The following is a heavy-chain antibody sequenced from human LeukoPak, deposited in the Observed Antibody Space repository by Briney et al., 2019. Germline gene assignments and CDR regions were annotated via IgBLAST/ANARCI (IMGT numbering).Heavy chain of an antibody. CDR3: ARVYDFWSGYPPGY. Sequence: ASVKVSCKASGYTFTGYYMHWVRQAPGQGLEWMGWINPNSGGTNYAQKFQGRVTMTRDTSISTAYMELSRLRSDDTAVYYCARVYDFWSGYPPGYWGQGTLVTVSS. V-gene: IGHV1-2*02. CDR2: INPNSGGT. J-gene: IGHJ4*02. CDR1: GYTFTGYY. D-gene: IGHD3-3*01.